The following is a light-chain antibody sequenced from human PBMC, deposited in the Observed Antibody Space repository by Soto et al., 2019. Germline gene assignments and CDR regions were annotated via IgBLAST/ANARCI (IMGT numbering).Light chain of an antibody. CDR2: DAS. V-gene: IGKV3-11*01. J-gene: IGKJ2*01. CDR3: QHRSNWPPYT. CDR1: QSVSSY. Sequence: EIVLTQSPATLSLSPGERATLSCRASQSVSSYLAWYQQKPGQAPRLLIYDASNRATGIPARFIGSGSGTDFTLTISSLEPEDFAVYYCQHRSNWPPYTFGQGTKLEIK.